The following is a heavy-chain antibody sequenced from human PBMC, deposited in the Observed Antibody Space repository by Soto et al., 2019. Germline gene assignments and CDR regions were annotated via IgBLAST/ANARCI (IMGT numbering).Heavy chain of an antibody. CDR1: GCTCSGYG. Sequence: VGSQKIWWGASGCTCSGYGGSWVRQAPGKGLEWVSYISSSSSTIYYADSVKVRFTISRDNAKNSLYLQMNSLRAEDTAVYYCAIGYSPYYYYGMDVWGQGTTVTLSS. J-gene: IGHJ6*02. D-gene: IGHD2-21*01. CDR3: AIGYSPYYYYGMDV. V-gene: IGHV3-48*01. CDR2: ISSSSSTI.